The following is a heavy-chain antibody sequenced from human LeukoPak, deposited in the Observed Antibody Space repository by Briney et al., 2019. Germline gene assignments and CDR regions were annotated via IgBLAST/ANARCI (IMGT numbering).Heavy chain of an antibody. V-gene: IGHV3-23*01. Sequence: GGSLRLSCAASGFTFSSYAMSWVRQAPGKGLEGVSGMSGSGWRTYYADSVKGRFTIPRDNSKNTLYLQMNSLRAEDTAVYYCAKGSAVAGTLAYYHYGMDVWGQGTTVTVSS. CDR2: MSGSGWRT. CDR3: AKGSAVAGTLAYYHYGMDV. J-gene: IGHJ6*02. CDR1: GFTFSSYA. D-gene: IGHD6-19*01.